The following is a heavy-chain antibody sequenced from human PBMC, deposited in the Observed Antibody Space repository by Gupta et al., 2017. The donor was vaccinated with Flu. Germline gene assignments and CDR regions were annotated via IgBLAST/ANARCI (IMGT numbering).Heavy chain of an antibody. CDR2: VDPEDGRT. J-gene: IGHJ4*02. V-gene: IGHV1-69-2*01. CDR1: GYTFIDQY. D-gene: IGHD2-2*01. CDR3: ATGRGYYFSD. Sequence: GYTFIDQYMHWVRQAPGKGLEWLGLVDPEDGRTVYAENFQGRVTITADKSRDTAYMELSSLRSEDTARYYCATGRGYYFSDWGQATQVTVSS.